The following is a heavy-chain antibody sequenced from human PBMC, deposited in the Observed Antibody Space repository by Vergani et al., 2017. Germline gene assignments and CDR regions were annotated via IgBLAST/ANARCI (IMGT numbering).Heavy chain of an antibody. CDR1: GGSISSGSYY. V-gene: IGHV4-61*02. CDR2: IYTSGST. CDR3: ANGNWNTNNWFDP. Sequence: QVQLQQWGAGLLKPSQTLSLTCTVSGGSISSGSYYWSWIRQPAGKGLEWIGRIYTSGSTNYNPSLKSRVTISVDTSKNQFSLKLSSVTAADTAVYYCANGNWNTNNWFDPWGQGTLVTVSS. J-gene: IGHJ5*02. D-gene: IGHD1/OR15-1a*01.